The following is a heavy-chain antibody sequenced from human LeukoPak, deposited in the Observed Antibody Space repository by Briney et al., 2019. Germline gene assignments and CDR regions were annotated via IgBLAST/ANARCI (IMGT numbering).Heavy chain of an antibody. CDR3: ARVMGGYGDYDYYYGMDV. V-gene: IGHV1-69*02. D-gene: IGHD4-17*01. Sequence: GAAVKVSCKASGGTFSSYTISWVRQAPGQGLEWMGRIIPILGIANYAQKFQGRVTITADKSTSTAYMELSSLRSEDTDVYYCARVMGGYGDYDYYYGMDVWGQGTTVTVSS. CDR2: IIPILGIA. J-gene: IGHJ6*02. CDR1: GGTFSSYT.